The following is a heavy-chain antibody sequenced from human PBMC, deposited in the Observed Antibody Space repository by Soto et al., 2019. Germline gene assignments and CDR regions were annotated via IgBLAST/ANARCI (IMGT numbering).Heavy chain of an antibody. CDR2: ISSGSSYI. CDR1: GFTFSTYT. D-gene: IGHD3-10*01. CDR3: ARDILSGGAYPDS. V-gene: IGHV3-21*01. J-gene: IGHJ5*01. Sequence: GSLRLSCAASGFTFSTYTMNWVRQAPGKGLEWISSISSGSSYIYYAGSVKGRFTISRDNAKNLLFLQMNSLRADDTAVYYCARDILSGGAYPDSWGQGTKVTSPQ.